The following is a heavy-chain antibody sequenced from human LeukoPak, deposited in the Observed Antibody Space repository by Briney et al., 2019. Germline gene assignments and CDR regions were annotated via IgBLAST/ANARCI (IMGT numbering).Heavy chain of an antibody. CDR3: VRSIPYGTTWYGRSDY. CDR2: IKPDGTTK. J-gene: IGHJ4*02. Sequence: GGSLRLSCAASGFTFSSYWMNWARQAPGKGLEWVANIKPDGTTKFYVDSVKGRFTISRDNALNSLYLQMNSLRAEDTAIYYCVRSIPYGTTWYGRSDYWGQGTLVTVSS. CDR1: GFTFSSYW. V-gene: IGHV3-7*03. D-gene: IGHD6-13*01.